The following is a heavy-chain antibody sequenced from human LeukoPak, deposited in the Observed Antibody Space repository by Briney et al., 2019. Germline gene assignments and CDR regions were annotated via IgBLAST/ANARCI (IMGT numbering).Heavy chain of an antibody. J-gene: IGHJ4*02. CDR1: GLTFSGEA. D-gene: IGHD2-15*01. Sequence: PGGSLRLSCAASGLTFSGEAISWVRQAPGKGLEWVSTIVTRDGSTYYPDSVKGRFTISRDNSKNTFYLQVNSLRADDTAVYFCARYVVGASTYYFDYWGQGTLVTVSS. V-gene: IGHV3-23*01. CDR3: ARYVVGASTYYFDY. CDR2: IVTRDGST.